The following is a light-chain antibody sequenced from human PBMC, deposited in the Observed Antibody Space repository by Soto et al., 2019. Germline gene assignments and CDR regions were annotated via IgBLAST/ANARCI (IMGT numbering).Light chain of an antibody. V-gene: IGKV1-27*01. CDR1: QGINHY. J-gene: IGKJ5*01. Sequence: DIQMTQSPSSLSASVGDRVTITCRASQGINHYLAWFQQKPGKVPKLLIYATSTLQSGVPSRFSGGGSGTDFTLTISSLQPEDFATYYCQQLNSSPLAFGQGTRLEIK. CDR3: QQLNSSPLA. CDR2: ATS.